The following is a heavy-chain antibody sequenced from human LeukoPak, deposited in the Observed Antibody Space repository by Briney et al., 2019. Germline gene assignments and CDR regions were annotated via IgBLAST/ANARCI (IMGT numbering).Heavy chain of an antibody. CDR3: ASAPAGYYDSSGYLDY. J-gene: IGHJ4*02. D-gene: IGHD3-22*01. CDR1: GYTFTSYD. Sequence: GASVKVSCKASGYTFTSYDINWVRQATGHGLEWMGWMNPNSGNTGYAQKFQGRVTITRNTSISTAYMELSRLRSDDTAVYYCASAPAGYYDSSGYLDYWGQGTLVTVSS. V-gene: IGHV1-8*03. CDR2: MNPNSGNT.